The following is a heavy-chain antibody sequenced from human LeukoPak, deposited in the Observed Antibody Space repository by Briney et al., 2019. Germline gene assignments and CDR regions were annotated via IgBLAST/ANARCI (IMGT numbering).Heavy chain of an antibody. D-gene: IGHD4-11*01. CDR2: VYYSGSA. Sequence: SETLSLTCTVSGDSVTTYYWSWIRQPPGKGLEWLGYVYYSGSATYNPSLKSRVTISVDTSKNQCSLRLSSVTAADTAVYYCARDGSNWSNDYYHGVDVWGQGTTVTVSS. V-gene: IGHV4-59*02. CDR3: ARDGSNWSNDYYHGVDV. J-gene: IGHJ6*02. CDR1: GDSVTTYY.